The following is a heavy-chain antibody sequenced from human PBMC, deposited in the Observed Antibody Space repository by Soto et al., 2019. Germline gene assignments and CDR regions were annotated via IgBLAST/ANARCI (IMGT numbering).Heavy chain of an antibody. CDR3: ARVAEPIQYSSDWPNDNWFDP. CDR2: IKPNSGGT. V-gene: IGHV1-2*02. D-gene: IGHD6-19*01. J-gene: IGHJ5*02. Sequence: VTVSCLGTRCTFTRYFMHWVRQARGQGLEWMGWIKPNSGGTNYAQKFQSRDTMTRDTSISTAYMELSRMRSDDTAVYYCARVAEPIQYSSDWPNDNWFDPWGQGTLVTVSS. CDR1: RCTFTRYF.